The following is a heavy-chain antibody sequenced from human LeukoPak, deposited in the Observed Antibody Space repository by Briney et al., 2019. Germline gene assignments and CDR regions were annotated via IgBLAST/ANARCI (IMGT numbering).Heavy chain of an antibody. CDR3: ARGRDRGASTPFDY. V-gene: IGHV1-2*02. D-gene: IGHD1-26*01. Sequence: ASVKVSCKASGYTFTDYYMHWVRQAPGQGPEWMGWINSNSGATNYAQKFEGRVTMTRDTSISTVYMELSSLRSDDTAVYYCARGRDRGASTPFDYWGQGTLVTVSS. J-gene: IGHJ4*02. CDR1: GYTFTDYY. CDR2: INSNSGAT.